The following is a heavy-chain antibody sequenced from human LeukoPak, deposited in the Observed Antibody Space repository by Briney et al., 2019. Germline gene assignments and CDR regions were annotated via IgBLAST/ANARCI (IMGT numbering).Heavy chain of an antibody. Sequence: GGSLRLSCAASGFTFSNAWMSWVRQAPGKGLEWVSVIFSGGSTNYADSVKGRFIISRDNSKNTLYLQMNSLRAEDTAVYYCARGGGSYFLDYYFDYWGQGTLVTVSS. D-gene: IGHD1-26*01. CDR1: GFTFSNAW. V-gene: IGHV3-53*01. CDR3: ARGGGSYFLDYYFDY. CDR2: IFSGGST. J-gene: IGHJ4*02.